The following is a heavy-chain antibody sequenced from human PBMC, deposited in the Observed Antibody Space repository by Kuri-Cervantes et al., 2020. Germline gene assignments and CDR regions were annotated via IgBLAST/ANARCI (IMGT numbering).Heavy chain of an antibody. J-gene: IGHJ4*02. CDR1: GFTFSSYG. CDR2: IWYDGSNK. Sequence: GESLKISCAASGFTFSSYGMHWARQAPGKGLEWVAVIWYDGSNKYYADSVKGRFTISRDNSKNTLYLQMNSLRVEDTAVYYCAKDDYDSSGYYQKYFDYWGQGALVTVSS. CDR3: AKDDYDSSGYYQKYFDY. D-gene: IGHD3-22*01. V-gene: IGHV3-30*02.